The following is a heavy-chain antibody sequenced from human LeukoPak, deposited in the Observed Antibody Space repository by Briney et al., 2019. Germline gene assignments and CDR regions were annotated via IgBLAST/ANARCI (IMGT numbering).Heavy chain of an antibody. J-gene: IGHJ4*02. D-gene: IGHD5-18*01. V-gene: IGHV1-69*13. CDR1: GGTFSSYA. CDR3: ARDSSGYSYGLDY. CDR2: IIPIFGTA. Sequence: ASVKVSCKASGGTFSSYAISWVRHAPGQGLEWMGGIIPIFGTANYAQKFQGRVTITADESASTAYMELSSLRSEDTAVYYCARDSSGYSYGLDYWGQGTLVTVSS.